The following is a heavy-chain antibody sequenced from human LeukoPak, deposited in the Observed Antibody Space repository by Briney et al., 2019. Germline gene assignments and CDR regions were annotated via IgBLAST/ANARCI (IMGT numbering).Heavy chain of an antibody. V-gene: IGHV4-39*06. J-gene: IGHJ4*02. Sequence: SETLTLTCTVSGGSISSRPCYWGRIRQSPGKGLEWFGTICSGGSTYYNPSLKSRVTISVDTSKNQFPLKLSSLTAADTAVYYCVKDRGNHVTDYWGQGTLVSVSS. CDR2: ICSGGST. D-gene: IGHD1-14*01. CDR3: VKDRGNHVTDY. CDR1: GGSISSRPCY.